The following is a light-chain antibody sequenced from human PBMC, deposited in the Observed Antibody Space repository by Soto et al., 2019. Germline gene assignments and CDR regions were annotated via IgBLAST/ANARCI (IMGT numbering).Light chain of an antibody. CDR1: SSNIGRNF. CDR3: ATWDASLSAWV. CDR2: KNN. V-gene: IGLV1-47*01. J-gene: IGLJ3*02. Sequence: QSVLPQPPSASGTPGQRVTISCSGSSSNIGRNFVYWYQQLPGTAPKLLIYKNNQRPSGVPDRFPGSKSGPSASLAISGLRSEDEADYYCATWDASLSAWVFGGGTKLTVL.